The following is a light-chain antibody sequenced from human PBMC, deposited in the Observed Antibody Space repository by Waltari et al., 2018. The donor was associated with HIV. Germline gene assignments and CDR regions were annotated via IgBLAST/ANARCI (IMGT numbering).Light chain of an antibody. V-gene: IGKV3-15*01. CDR3: QQYNKWPET. CDR2: GSS. CDR1: QSVSSN. Sequence: EIVMTQSPATLSVSPGERATLSCRASQSVSSNLAWYQQKPGPAPRLLIYGSSTRATGIPARFSGSGSGTEFTLTISSLQSEDFAVYYCQQYNKWPETFGQGTKVEIK. J-gene: IGKJ1*01.